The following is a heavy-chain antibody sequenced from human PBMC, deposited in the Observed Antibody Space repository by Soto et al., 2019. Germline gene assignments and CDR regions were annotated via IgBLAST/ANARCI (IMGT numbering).Heavy chain of an antibody. D-gene: IGHD6-19*01. CDR3: ARDRARGSSGWYGMDV. CDR1: GFTFSSYS. J-gene: IGHJ6*02. Sequence: XGSLQLSCAASGFTFSSYSMNWVRQAPGKGLEWVSYISSSSSTIYYADSVKGRFTISRDNAKNSLYLQMKSLRDEDTAVYYCARDRARGSSGWYGMDVWGQGTTVTVSS. CDR2: ISSSSSTI. V-gene: IGHV3-48*02.